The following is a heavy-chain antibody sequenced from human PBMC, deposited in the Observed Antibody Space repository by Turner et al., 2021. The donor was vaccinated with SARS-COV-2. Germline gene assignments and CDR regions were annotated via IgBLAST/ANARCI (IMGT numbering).Heavy chain of an antibody. CDR3: ARARGSTYYSAFDY. Sequence: QVQLVESGGGVVQPGRSLRLSCAASGFPFSTYAMHWVRQAPGKGLEWVAVISYDGSNKYYADSVKGRFTISRDNSKNTLYLQMNSLRAEDTAVYYCARARGSTYYSAFDYWGQETLVTVSS. CDR1: GFPFSTYA. CDR2: ISYDGSNK. J-gene: IGHJ4*02. D-gene: IGHD3-3*01. V-gene: IGHV3-30-3*01.